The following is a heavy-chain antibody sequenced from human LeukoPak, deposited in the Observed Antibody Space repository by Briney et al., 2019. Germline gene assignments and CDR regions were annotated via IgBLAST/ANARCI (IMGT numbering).Heavy chain of an antibody. V-gene: IGHV3-23*01. J-gene: IGHJ4*02. CDR3: AKDGRYSYGLFDY. CDR2: ISGSGGST. Sequence: PGGSLRLSCAASGFTFSSYAMSWVRQAPGKGLEWVSAISGSGGSTYYAGSVKGRFTISRDNSKNTLYLQMNSLRAEDTAVYYCAKDGRYSYGLFDYWGQGTLVTVSS. CDR1: GFTFSSYA. D-gene: IGHD5-18*01.